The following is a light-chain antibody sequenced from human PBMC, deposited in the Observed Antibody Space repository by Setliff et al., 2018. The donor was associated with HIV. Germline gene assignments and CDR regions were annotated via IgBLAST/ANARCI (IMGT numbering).Light chain of an antibody. Sequence: QSVLTQPPSASGTPGQRVTISCSGSSSNIGSNTVNWYQQLPGTAPKLLIYRNNQRPSGVPDRFSGSKSGTSASLAISGLQSEDEADYYCAAWDDGLNGYVFGTGTKGTVL. CDR1: SSNIGSNT. CDR3: AAWDDGLNGYV. CDR2: RNN. J-gene: IGLJ1*01. V-gene: IGLV1-44*01.